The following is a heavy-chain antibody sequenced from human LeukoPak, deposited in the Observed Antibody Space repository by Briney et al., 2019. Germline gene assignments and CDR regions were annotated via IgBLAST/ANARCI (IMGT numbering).Heavy chain of an antibody. J-gene: IGHJ4*02. CDR1: GITFSNAW. CDR2: IKSKTDGGTT. Sequence: GGSLRLSCVVSGITFSNAWMNWVRQTPGKGLEWVGRIKSKTDGGTTDYAAPVKGRFTISRDDSKNTLYLQMNSLKTEDTAVYYCTTDDGDYGSGGYWGQGTLVTVSS. CDR3: TTDDGDYGSGGY. V-gene: IGHV3-15*07. D-gene: IGHD3-10*01.